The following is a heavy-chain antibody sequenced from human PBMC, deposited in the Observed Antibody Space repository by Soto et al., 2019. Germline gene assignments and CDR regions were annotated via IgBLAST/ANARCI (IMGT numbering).Heavy chain of an antibody. Sequence: PGGSLRLSCAASGFTFSGSAMHWVRQASGKGLEWVGRIRSKANSYTTAYAASVKGRFAISRDDSKDTAYLQMNSLKTEDTAMYYCTTDSYSTMIVVRFDYWGHGTLVTVSS. J-gene: IGHJ4*01. CDR3: TTDSYSTMIVVRFDY. CDR1: GFTFSGSA. V-gene: IGHV3-73*01. CDR2: IRSKANSYTT. D-gene: IGHD3-22*01.